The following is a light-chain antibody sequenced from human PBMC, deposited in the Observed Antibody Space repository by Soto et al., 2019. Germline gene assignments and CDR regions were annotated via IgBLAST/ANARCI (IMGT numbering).Light chain of an antibody. V-gene: IGLV2-8*01. Sequence: QSALTQPPSASGSPGQAVTISCTGTSSDVGGYIYVSWYQQHPGKVPKLMIYEVNKRPSGVPDRFSGSRSGNTASLTVSGLQTEDEADYYCSSYAGSNYVFGTGTKVTVL. CDR3: SSYAGSNYV. CDR2: EVN. CDR1: SSDVGGYIY. J-gene: IGLJ1*01.